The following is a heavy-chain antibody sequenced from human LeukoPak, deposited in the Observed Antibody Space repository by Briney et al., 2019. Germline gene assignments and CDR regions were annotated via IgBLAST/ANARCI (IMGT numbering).Heavy chain of an antibody. Sequence: PGGSLRLSCAASGFTFSGYSMNWVRQAPGKGLEWVSSISSSSSYIYYADSVKGRFTISRDNAKNSLYLQMNSLRAEDTAVYYCAREGPYGDYFDYWGQGTLVTVSS. D-gene: IGHD4-17*01. V-gene: IGHV3-21*01. J-gene: IGHJ4*02. CDR3: AREGPYGDYFDY. CDR1: GFTFSGYS. CDR2: ISSSSSYI.